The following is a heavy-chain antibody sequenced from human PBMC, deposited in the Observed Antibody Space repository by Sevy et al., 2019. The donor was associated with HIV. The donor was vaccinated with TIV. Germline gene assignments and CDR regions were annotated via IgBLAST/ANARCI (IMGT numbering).Heavy chain of an antibody. D-gene: IGHD6-6*01. CDR1: GGSISSSSYY. Sequence: SETLSLTCTVSGGSISSSSYYWGWIRQPPGKGLEWIGSIYYSGSTYYNPSLKSRVTISVDTSKNQFSLKLSSVTAADTAVYYCARLRSSSSGSCDYWGQGTLVTVSS. CDR3: ARLRSSSSGSCDY. V-gene: IGHV4-39*01. J-gene: IGHJ4*02. CDR2: IYYSGST.